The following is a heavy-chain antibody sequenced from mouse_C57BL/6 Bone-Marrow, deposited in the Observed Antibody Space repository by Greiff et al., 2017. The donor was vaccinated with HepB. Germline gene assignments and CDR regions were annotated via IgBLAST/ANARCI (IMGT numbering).Heavy chain of an antibody. D-gene: IGHD2-3*01. J-gene: IGHJ4*01. V-gene: IGHV1-64*01. CDR1: GYTFTSYW. CDR3: ARRWLLRYAMVY. Sequence: QVQLQQPGAELVKPGASVKLSCKASGYTFTSYWMHWVKQRPGQGLEWIGMIHPNSGSTNYNEKFKSKATLTVDKSSSTAYMQLSSLTSEDSAVYYCARRWLLRYAMVYWGQGTSVTVSS. CDR2: IHPNSGST.